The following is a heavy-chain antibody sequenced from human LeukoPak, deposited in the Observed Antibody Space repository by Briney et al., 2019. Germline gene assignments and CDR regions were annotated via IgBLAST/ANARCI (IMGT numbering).Heavy chain of an antibody. D-gene: IGHD2-21*01. CDR1: GFIFGNYA. CDR3: VKDPRDTYGTNWFVS. Sequence: GGSLRLSCVASGFIFGNYAMSWVRQAPGKGLQWVSQISGAGGATWYAGFARDRFTISRDNSKKTLYLQMSGLRVEDTAMYYCVKDPRDTYGTNWFVSWGQGTLLIVSS. J-gene: IGHJ5*01. V-gene: IGHV3-23*01. CDR2: ISGAGGAT.